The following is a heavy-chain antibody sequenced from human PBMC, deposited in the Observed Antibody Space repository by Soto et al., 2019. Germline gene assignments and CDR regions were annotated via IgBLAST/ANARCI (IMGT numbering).Heavy chain of an antibody. Sequence: ASVKVSCKVSGYTLTELSMHWVRQAPGKGLEWMGGFDPEDGETIYAQKFQGRVTMTENTSTDTAYMELSSLRSEDTAVYYCARETDLYSSSSYYYYMDVWGKGTTVTVSS. CDR1: GYTLTELS. J-gene: IGHJ6*03. CDR2: FDPEDGET. CDR3: ARETDLYSSSSYYYYMDV. V-gene: IGHV1-24*01. D-gene: IGHD6-6*01.